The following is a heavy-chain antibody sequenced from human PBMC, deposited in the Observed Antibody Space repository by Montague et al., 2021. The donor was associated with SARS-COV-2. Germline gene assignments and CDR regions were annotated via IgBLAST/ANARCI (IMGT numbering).Heavy chain of an antibody. Sequence: SLRLSCAASGFTFSSHAMSWVRQAPGRGLEWVSGIGDSGDSTYYADSVKGRFTISRDNSNNMLYLQMISLRAEDTAAYYCARHFQSGSYGAYYYYGTDVWGQGTTVTVSS. V-gene: IGHV3-23*01. J-gene: IGHJ6*02. CDR3: ARHFQSGSYGAYYYYGTDV. CDR1: GFTFSSHA. CDR2: IGDSGDST. D-gene: IGHD1-26*01.